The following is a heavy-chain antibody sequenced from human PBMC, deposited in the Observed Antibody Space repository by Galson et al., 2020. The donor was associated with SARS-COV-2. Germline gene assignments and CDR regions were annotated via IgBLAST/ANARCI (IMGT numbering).Heavy chain of an antibody. CDR3: ARDRGSGYDYVGGSYLYGMDV. D-gene: IGHD3-16*02. V-gene: IGHV4-59*13. Sequence: SETLSLTCTVSGGSISSYYWSWIRQPPGKGLEWIGYIYYSGSTNYNPSLKSRVTISVETSKNQFSLKLSSVTTADTAVYYCARDRGSGYDYVGGSYLYGMDVWGQVTTVTVSS. CDR2: IYYSGST. CDR1: GGSISSYY. J-gene: IGHJ6*02.